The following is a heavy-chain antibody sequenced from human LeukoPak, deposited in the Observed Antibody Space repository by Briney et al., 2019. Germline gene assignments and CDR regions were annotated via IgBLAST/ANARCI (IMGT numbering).Heavy chain of an antibody. D-gene: IGHD3-22*01. V-gene: IGHV4-34*01. J-gene: IGHJ4*02. CDR1: GGSISGYY. CDR3: ATTYYYDSSGYYYDY. CDR2: INHSGST. Sequence: SETLSLTCTVSGGSISGYYWSWIRQPPGKGLEWIGEINHSGSTNYNPSLKSRVTISVDTSKNQFSLKLSSVTAADTAVYYCATTYYYDSSGYYYDYWGQGTLVTVSS.